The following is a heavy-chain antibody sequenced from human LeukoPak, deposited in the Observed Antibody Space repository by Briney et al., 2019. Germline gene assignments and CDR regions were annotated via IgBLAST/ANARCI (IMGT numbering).Heavy chain of an antibody. V-gene: IGHV1-8*01. D-gene: IGHD6-13*01. CDR2: MNPNSGNT. CDR1: GYTLTSYD. CDR3: ASGGSSRWYYFDY. Sequence: ASVKVSCKASGYTLTSYDINWVRQATGQGLEWMGWMNPNSGNTGYAQKFQGRVTMTRNTSISTAYMELSSLRSEDTAVYYCASGGSSRWYYFDYWGQGTLVTVSS. J-gene: IGHJ4*02.